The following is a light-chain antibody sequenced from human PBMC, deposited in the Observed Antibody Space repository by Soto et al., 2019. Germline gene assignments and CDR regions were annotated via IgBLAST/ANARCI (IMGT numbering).Light chain of an antibody. CDR2: AAS. Sequence: DIQMTQSPSSLSASVGDRVTITCQASQGISNYLSWYQQKPGKAPKLLIYAASILETGVPSRFSGRGSGTDFTFTISSLQPEDIATYYCQQYDNPIFSFGPGTKVDI. J-gene: IGKJ3*01. CDR1: QGISNY. CDR3: QQYDNPIFS. V-gene: IGKV1-33*01.